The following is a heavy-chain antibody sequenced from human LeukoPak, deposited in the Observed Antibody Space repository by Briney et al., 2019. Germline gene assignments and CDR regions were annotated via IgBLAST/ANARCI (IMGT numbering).Heavy chain of an antibody. Sequence: GASVTVSCKASGYMFTNYGISWVRQAPGQGLEWMGWISAYNGNTNYAQKFQGRVIMTTETSTNTAYMELRSLRSDDTAVYYCAREGSTSCYPYWGQGTLVTVSS. CDR2: ISAYNGNT. CDR1: GYMFTNYG. V-gene: IGHV1-18*01. D-gene: IGHD2-2*01. CDR3: AREGSTSCYPY. J-gene: IGHJ4*02.